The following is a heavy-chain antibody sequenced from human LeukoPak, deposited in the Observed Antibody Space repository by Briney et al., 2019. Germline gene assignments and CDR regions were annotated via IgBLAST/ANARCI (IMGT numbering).Heavy chain of an antibody. J-gene: IGHJ4*02. D-gene: IGHD3-10*01. CDR1: GGSFSTSNYY. V-gene: IGHV4-39*01. CDR3: ARLSEGDGSGSYCSNYFDY. CDR2: IFYSGST. Sequence: SETLSLTCTVSGGSFSTSNYYWGWIRQPPGKGLEWIGNIFYSGSTYYSPSLKSRVTISVDTSKNQFSLKLSSVTAADTAVCYCARLSEGDGSGSYCSNYFDYWGQGTLVTVSS.